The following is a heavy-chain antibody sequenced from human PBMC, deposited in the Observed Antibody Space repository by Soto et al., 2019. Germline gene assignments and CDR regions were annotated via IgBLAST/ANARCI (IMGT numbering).Heavy chain of an antibody. J-gene: IGHJ3*02. Sequence: GGSLRLSCAASGFTFRNYCMHWVRQAPGKGLEWVAVMWFHETNKYYADSVKGRFTISRDDSKSTLYLQMNSLRAEDTAVYYCAXKMFADTSGHHPNDVFDIWGQGTMVTVSS. CDR3: AXKMFADTSGHHPNDVFDI. D-gene: IGHD2-15*01. V-gene: IGHV3-33*06. CDR2: MWFHETNK. CDR1: GFTFRNYC.